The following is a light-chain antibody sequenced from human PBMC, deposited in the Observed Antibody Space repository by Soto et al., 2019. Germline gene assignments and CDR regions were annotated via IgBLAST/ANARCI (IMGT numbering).Light chain of an antibody. CDR1: NGHSSFA. V-gene: IGLV4-69*01. J-gene: IGLJ2*01. CDR3: QTWGNAPL. Sequence: QLVLTQSPSASASLGASVTLTCTLSNGHSSFAIAWHQQQPEKGTRYLMKLNNDGSLNKGDGIPDRFSDSSSGAERYLTISNLQADDEADYYCQTWGNAPLFGGGTKLTVL. CDR2: LNNDGSL.